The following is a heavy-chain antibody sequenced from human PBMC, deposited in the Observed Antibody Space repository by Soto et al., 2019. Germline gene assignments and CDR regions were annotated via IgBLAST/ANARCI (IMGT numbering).Heavy chain of an antibody. V-gene: IGHV3-23*01. CDR3: AKDEGAVAGTESGFDY. CDR2: ISGSGGST. Sequence: GGSLRLSCAASGFTFSSYAMSWVRQAPGKGLEWVSAISGSGGSTYYADSVKGRFTISRDNSKNTLYLQMNSLRAEDTAVYYCAKDEGAVAGTESGFDYWGQGTLVTVSS. D-gene: IGHD6-19*01. J-gene: IGHJ4*02. CDR1: GFTFSSYA.